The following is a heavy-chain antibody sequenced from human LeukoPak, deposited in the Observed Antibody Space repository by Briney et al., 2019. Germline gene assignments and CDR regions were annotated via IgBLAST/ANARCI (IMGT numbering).Heavy chain of an antibody. V-gene: IGHV4-4*07. CDR1: GGSISSYY. CDR2: IYTSGST. D-gene: IGHD2-15*01. J-gene: IGHJ5*02. CDR3: ARELMVAATFDWFDP. Sequence: NPSETLSLTCPVSGGSISSYYWSWIRQPAGKGLEWIGRIYTSGSTNYNPSLKSRVTMSVDTSKNQFSLKLSSVTAADTAVYYCARELMVAATFDWFDPWGQGTLVTVSS.